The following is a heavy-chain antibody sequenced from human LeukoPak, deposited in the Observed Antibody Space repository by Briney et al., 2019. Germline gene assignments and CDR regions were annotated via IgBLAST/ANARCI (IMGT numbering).Heavy chain of an antibody. Sequence: PGGSLRLSCAASGFTFSDYYMNWIRQAPGKGLEWVSYISSSGSTIFYADPVKGRFTISRDNAKNSLYLQMNSLTAEDTAVYYCASGGLLAFDPWGQGTLVTVSS. CDR3: ASGGLLAFDP. V-gene: IGHV3-11*01. J-gene: IGHJ5*02. CDR1: GFTFSDYY. CDR2: ISSSGSTI.